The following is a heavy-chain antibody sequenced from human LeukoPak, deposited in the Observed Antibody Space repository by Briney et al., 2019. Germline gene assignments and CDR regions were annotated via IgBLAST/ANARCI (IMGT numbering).Heavy chain of an antibody. CDR2: ISGSGGST. D-gene: IGHD2-2*01. CDR1: GFAFDTYA. J-gene: IGHJ1*01. V-gene: IGHV3-23*01. Sequence: GGSLRLSCATSGFAFDTYAMSWVRQAPGKGLEWVSAISGSGGSTYYADSVKGRFTISRDYSKNTLYLQMNSLRAEDTAVYYCANFHCSSTSCHLSGYFRHWGQGTLVTVSS. CDR3: ANFHCSSTSCHLSGYFRH.